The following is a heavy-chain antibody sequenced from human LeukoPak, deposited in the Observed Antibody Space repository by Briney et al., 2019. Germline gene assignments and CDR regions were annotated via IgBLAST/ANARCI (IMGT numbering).Heavy chain of an antibody. CDR3: ARHYDFFDP. CDR1: GGSISSYY. Sequence: SETLSLTCTVSGGSISSYYWSRIRQPPGKGLEWIGYIYYSGSTNYNPSLKSRVTISVDTSKNQFSLKLSSVTAADTAVYYCARHYDFFDPWGQGTLVTVSS. V-gene: IGHV4-59*08. CDR2: IYYSGST. D-gene: IGHD3-3*01. J-gene: IGHJ5*02.